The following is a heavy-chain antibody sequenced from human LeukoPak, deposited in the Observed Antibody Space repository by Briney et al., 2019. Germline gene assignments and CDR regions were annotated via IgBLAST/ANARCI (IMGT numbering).Heavy chain of an antibody. CDR3: ARGRRIVVVPAAIDSDY. CDR1: GGSISSYY. J-gene: IGHJ4*02. Sequence: PSETLSLTCTVSGGSISSYYWSWIRQPPGKGLEWIGYIYYSGSTNYNPSLKSRVTISVDTSKNQFSLKLSSVTAADTAVYYCARGRRIVVVPAAIDSDYWGQGTLVTVSS. V-gene: IGHV4-59*12. CDR2: IYYSGST. D-gene: IGHD2-2*01.